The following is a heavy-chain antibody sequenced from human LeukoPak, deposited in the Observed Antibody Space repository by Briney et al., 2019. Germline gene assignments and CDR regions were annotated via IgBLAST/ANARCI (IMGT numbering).Heavy chain of an antibody. V-gene: IGHV4-59*08. D-gene: IGHD6-19*01. J-gene: IGHJ4*02. CDR2: IYYSGST. Sequence: SETLSLTCTVSGGSISSYYWSWIRQPPGKGLEWIGYIYYSGSTNYNPSLKSRVTISVDTSKNQFSLKLSSVTAADTAVYYCASESIAVAGIFDHWGQGTLVTVSS. CDR3: ASESIAVAGIFDH. CDR1: GGSISSYY.